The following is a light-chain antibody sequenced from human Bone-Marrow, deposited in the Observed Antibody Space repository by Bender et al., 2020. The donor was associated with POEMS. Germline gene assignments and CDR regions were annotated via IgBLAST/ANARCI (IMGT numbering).Light chain of an antibody. CDR2: QDS. CDR1: QLGNKF. J-gene: IGLJ1*01. Sequence: SFDLTQPPSVSVSPGQTARITCSGDQLGNKFVCWYQQRRGQSPILVIYQDSLRPSGIPERFSGSNSGNTATLTITETQAMDEADYYCQAWDRNTVVFGAGTKVSVL. V-gene: IGLV3-1*01. CDR3: QAWDRNTVV.